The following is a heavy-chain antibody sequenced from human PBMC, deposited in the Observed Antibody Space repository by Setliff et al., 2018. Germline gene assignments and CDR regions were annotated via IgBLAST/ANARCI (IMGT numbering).Heavy chain of an antibody. Sequence: ASVKVSCKASGYTLTNYYMHWVRQAPGQGLEWMGIINPSGGLTRYAQKFQGRVTMTSDTSTGTMYMEVSSLTSEDTAVYFCARELRDSFYFDYWGQGTLVTVSS. CDR1: GYTLTNYY. CDR2: INPSGGLT. V-gene: IGHV1-46*01. CDR3: ARELRDSFYFDY. J-gene: IGHJ4*02. D-gene: IGHD3-3*01.